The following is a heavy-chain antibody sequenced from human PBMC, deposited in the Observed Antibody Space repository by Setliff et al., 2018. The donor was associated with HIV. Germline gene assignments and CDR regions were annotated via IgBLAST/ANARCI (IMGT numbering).Heavy chain of an antibody. V-gene: IGHV3-7*03. D-gene: IGHD3-10*02. CDR1: GFTFSNAW. Sequence: LSCAASGFTFSNAWMSWVRQAPGKGLEWVANIKQDGSEKYYVDSVKGRFTISRDNAKNSLYLQMNSLRVEDTAVYYCATDGGDGMFLSSGYFGSWGQGTLVTVSS. CDR3: ATDGGDGMFLSSGYFGS. J-gene: IGHJ4*02. CDR2: IKQDGSEK.